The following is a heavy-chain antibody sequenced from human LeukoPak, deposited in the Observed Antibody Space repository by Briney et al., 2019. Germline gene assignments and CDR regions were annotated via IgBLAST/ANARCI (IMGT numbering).Heavy chain of an antibody. CDR3: AGGRGWLVEY. V-gene: IGHV3-7*05. Sequence: GGSLRLSCAASGFTFSSYYMAWFRQAPGKGLEWVANIKQDGSEKYYVDSVKGRFTISRDNAKNSLFLQLNSLRVEDTAVYYCAGGRGWLVEYWGQGTLVTVSS. J-gene: IGHJ4*02. D-gene: IGHD6-19*01. CDR1: GFTFSSYY. CDR2: IKQDGSEK.